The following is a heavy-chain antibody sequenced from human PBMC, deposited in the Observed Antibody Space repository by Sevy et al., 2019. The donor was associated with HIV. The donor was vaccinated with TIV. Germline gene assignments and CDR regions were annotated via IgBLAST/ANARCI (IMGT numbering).Heavy chain of an antibody. CDR2: ISSSSSYI. V-gene: IGHV3-21*01. Sequence: GGSLRLSCAASGFTFSSYSMNWVRQAPGKGPEWVSSISSSSSYIYYADSVKGRFTISRDNAKNSLYLQMNSLRAEDTAVYYCARDNGRSRGRAVGAFDIWGQGTMVTVSS. CDR1: GFTFSSYS. J-gene: IGHJ3*02. D-gene: IGHD1-26*01. CDR3: ARDNGRSRGRAVGAFDI.